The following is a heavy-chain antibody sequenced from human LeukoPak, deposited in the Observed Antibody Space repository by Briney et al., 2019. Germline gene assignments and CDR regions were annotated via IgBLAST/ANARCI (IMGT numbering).Heavy chain of an antibody. Sequence: PSETLSLTCAVSGGSISSSNWWSWVRQPPGKGLEWIGEIYHSGSTNYNPSLMSRVTISVDKSKNQFSLKLSSVTAADTAVFYCARRFYFSSSSLSYYIDYWGQGTLVTVSS. CDR2: IYHSGST. J-gene: IGHJ4*02. CDR3: ARRFYFSSSSLSYYIDY. V-gene: IGHV4-4*02. CDR1: GGSISSSNW. D-gene: IGHD6-13*01.